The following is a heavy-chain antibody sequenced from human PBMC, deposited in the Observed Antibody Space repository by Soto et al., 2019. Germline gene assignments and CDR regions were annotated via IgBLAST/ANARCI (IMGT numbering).Heavy chain of an antibody. CDR2: ISYGGNSE. Sequence: QVQVVESGGGVVQPGGSLRLSCAASGFTFSTSAMHWVRQAPGKGLEWMAAISYGGNSEYYADSVKGRFAVSRDNSESTLYLQMNSLRTEGTAVYYCVREEFEAGRGHFGCWGQGTLVSVSS. CDR1: GFTFSTSA. CDR3: VREEFEAGRGHFGC. D-gene: IGHD2-15*01. J-gene: IGHJ4*02. V-gene: IGHV3-30*09.